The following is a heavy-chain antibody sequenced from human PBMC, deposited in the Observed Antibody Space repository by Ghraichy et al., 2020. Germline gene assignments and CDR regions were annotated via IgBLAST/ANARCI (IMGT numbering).Heavy chain of an antibody. CDR2: IYYSGSS. CDR3: ARQRIGDFWSGLETISFDY. D-gene: IGHD3-3*01. CDR1: GGSISSYY. V-gene: IGHV4-59*08. Sequence: SQTLSLTCTVSGGSISSYYWSWIRQPPGKGLEWIGYIYYSGSSNYNPSLKSRVTISVDTSKNQFSLRLSSVTATDTAVYYCARQRIGDFWSGLETISFDYWGQGTLVTVSS. J-gene: IGHJ4*02.